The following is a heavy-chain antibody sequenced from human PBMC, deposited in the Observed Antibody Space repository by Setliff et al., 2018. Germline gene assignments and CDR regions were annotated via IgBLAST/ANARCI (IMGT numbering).Heavy chain of an antibody. CDR1: GFTFSTHS. J-gene: IGHJ3*02. CDR2: ISRSSTYI. D-gene: IGHD6-13*01. Sequence: GGSLSLSCAASGFTFSTHSMNWVRQAPGKGLEWVSSISRSSTYIYYADSMKGRFTISRDNAKNSLYLQMNSLRAEDTAVYYCASAGHSGSWFPFDAFHIWGQGAMVTVSS. V-gene: IGHV3-21*01. CDR3: ASAGHSGSWFPFDAFHI.